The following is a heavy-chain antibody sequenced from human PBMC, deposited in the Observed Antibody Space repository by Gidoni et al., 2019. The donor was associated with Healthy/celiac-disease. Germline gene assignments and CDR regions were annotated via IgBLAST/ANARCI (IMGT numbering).Heavy chain of an antibody. V-gene: IGHV4-34*01. J-gene: IGHJ4*02. CDR2: INHSGST. CDR1: GGSFSGYY. CDR3: ARSSYYVWGSYRPLDY. Sequence: QVQLQQWGAGLLKPSETLSLTCAVSGGSFSGYYWSWIRQPPGKGLEWIGEINHSGSTNYNPSLKSRVTISVDTSKNQFSLKLSSVTAADTAVYYCARSSYYVWGSYRPLDYWGQGTLVTVSS. D-gene: IGHD3-16*02.